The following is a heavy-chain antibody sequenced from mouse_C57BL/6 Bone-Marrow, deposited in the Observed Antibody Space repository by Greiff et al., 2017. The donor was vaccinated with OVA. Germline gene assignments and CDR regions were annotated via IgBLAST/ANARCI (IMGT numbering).Heavy chain of an antibody. J-gene: IGHJ4*01. V-gene: IGHV5-9-1*02. Sequence: EVKLVESGEGLVKPGGSLKLSCAASGFTFSSYAMSWVRQTPEKRLEWVAYISSGGDYIYYADTVKGRFTISRDNARNTLYLQMSSLKSEDTAMYYCTRDPYSNYVEGRAMDYWGQGTSVTVSS. CDR1: GFTFSSYA. CDR2: ISSGGDYI. CDR3: TRDPYSNYVEGRAMDY. D-gene: IGHD2-5*01.